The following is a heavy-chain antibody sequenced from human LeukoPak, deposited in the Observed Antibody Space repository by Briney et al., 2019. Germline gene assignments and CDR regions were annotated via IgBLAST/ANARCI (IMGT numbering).Heavy chain of an antibody. CDR2: IYYSGST. J-gene: IGHJ5*02. CDR3: ARDRSSSFNWFDP. D-gene: IGHD6-13*01. CDR1: GGSISSHY. Sequence: SETLSLTCTVSGGSISSHYWSWIRQPPGKGLEWIGYIYYSGSTNYNPSLKSRVTISVDTSRNQFSLKLSSVTAADMAVYYCARDRSSSFNWFDPWGQGTLVTVSS. V-gene: IGHV4-59*11.